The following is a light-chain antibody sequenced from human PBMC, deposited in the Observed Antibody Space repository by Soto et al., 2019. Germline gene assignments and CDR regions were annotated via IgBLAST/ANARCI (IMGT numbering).Light chain of an antibody. CDR1: QSIRSY. CDR2: GAS. CDR3: QQSYSTLWT. J-gene: IGKJ1*01. Sequence: DIPMTQSPSSLSASVGDRVTITCRASQSIRSYLSWYQQKPGKAPNLLIYGASSLQSGVPSRFSGSGSGTDFTLTISSLQPEDVATYYCQQSYSTLWTFGQGTKVEIK. V-gene: IGKV1-39*01.